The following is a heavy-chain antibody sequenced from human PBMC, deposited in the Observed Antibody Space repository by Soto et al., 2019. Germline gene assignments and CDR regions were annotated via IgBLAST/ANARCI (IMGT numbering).Heavy chain of an antibody. V-gene: IGHV4-59*01. Sequence: PSETLSLTCTVSGGSISNYYWSWIRQPPGRGLEWLGYIYYSGSTNYSPSLKSRLTISIHTSKNQFSLRVNSVTAADTAVYYCARSGYCSGGRCYWDNWFDPWGQGTLVTVSS. CDR3: ARSGYCSGGRCYWDNWFDP. D-gene: IGHD2-15*01. J-gene: IGHJ5*02. CDR2: IYYSGST. CDR1: GGSISNYY.